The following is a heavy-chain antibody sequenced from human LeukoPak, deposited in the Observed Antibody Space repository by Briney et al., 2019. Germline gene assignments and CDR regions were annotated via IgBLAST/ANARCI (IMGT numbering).Heavy chain of an antibody. D-gene: IGHD2-8*01. J-gene: IGHJ4*02. CDR3: ARFIVLMVYAMGPIDY. CDR1: GNSFGDYY. CDR2: IYTSGST. V-gene: IGHV4-4*07. Sequence: MTSETLSLTCTVSGNSFGDYYWSWIRQPAGKGLEWIGRIYTSGSTTYNPSLKSRVTMSVDTSKSQFSLNLMSVTAADTAVYYCARFIVLMVYAMGPIDYWGQGTLVTVSS.